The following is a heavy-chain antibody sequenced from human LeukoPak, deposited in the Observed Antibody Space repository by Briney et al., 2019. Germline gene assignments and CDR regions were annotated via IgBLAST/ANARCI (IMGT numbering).Heavy chain of an antibody. V-gene: IGHV1-2*02. Sequence: ASVKVSCKASGYTFTGYYMHWVRQAPGQGLEWMGWINPNSGGTNYAQKFQGRVTMTRDTSISTAYMELSRLRSDDTAVYYCARVGDGDYVWKYYYYYMDVWGKGTTVTVSS. CDR2: INPNSGGT. CDR3: ARVGDGDYVWKYYYYYMDV. CDR1: GYTFTGYY. J-gene: IGHJ6*03. D-gene: IGHD4-17*01.